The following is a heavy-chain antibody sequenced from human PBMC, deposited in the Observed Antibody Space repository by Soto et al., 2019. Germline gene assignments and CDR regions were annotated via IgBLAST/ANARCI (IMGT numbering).Heavy chain of an antibody. V-gene: IGHV1-18*01. CDR1: GYTFTSYG. CDR3: ARGGVQVGYYYYGMGF. CDR2: ISAYNGNT. D-gene: IGHD2-8*02. Sequence: ASVQVSCKASGYTFTSYGISWVRQAPGQGLEWMGWISAYNGNTNYAQKLQGRVTMTTDTSTSTAYMELRSLRSDDTAVYYCARGGVQVGYYYYGMGFWGQVTTVTVSS. J-gene: IGHJ6*02.